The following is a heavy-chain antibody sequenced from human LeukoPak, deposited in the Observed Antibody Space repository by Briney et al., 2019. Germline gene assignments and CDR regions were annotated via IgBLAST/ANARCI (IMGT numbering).Heavy chain of an antibody. CDR2: IHPSGST. Sequence: SETLSLTCTVSGDSSSSGSYYWSWIRQPAGKGLEWIGRIHPSGSTNYNPSLESRVTISVDTSKNQFSLKLGSVTAADTAVYYCARAVVWLPFDYWGQGTLVTVSS. CDR1: GDSSSSGSYY. D-gene: IGHD2-15*01. V-gene: IGHV4-61*02. J-gene: IGHJ4*02. CDR3: ARAVVWLPFDY.